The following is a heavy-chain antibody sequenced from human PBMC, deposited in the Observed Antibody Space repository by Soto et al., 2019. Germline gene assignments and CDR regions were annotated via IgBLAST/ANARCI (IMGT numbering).Heavy chain of an antibody. J-gene: IGHJ3*02. Sequence: QVQLQQWGAGLLKPSETLSLTCAVYGGSFSGYYWSWIRQPPGKGLEWFGEINHSGSTNYNPSLKSRVTISVDTSKNQFSLKQSAVTAADTAVYYCARPYCSSTSCYGSSAFDIWGQGTMVTVSS. CDR1: GGSFSGYY. CDR3: ARPYCSSTSCYGSSAFDI. V-gene: IGHV4-34*01. CDR2: INHSGST. D-gene: IGHD2-2*01.